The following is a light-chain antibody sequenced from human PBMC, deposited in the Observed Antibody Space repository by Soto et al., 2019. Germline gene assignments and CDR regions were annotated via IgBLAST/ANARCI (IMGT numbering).Light chain of an antibody. Sequence: QSVLTQPPSASGSPGHSVTISCTGTSSDAGGYNYVSWYQQHPGKAPNLMIYEVSKRPSGVPDRFSGSKSGNTASLTVSGLQAEDAADYYCSSYAGSNNVFGIGTKVTVL. J-gene: IGLJ1*01. CDR2: EVS. CDR3: SSYAGSNNV. CDR1: SSDAGGYNY. V-gene: IGLV2-8*01.